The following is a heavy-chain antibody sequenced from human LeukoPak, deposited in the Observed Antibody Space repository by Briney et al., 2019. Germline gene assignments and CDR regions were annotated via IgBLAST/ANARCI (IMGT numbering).Heavy chain of an antibody. J-gene: IGHJ4*02. CDR1: GFTFSSYA. V-gene: IGHV3-23*01. CDR3: AKDSRYGSGSYYDY. D-gene: IGHD3-10*01. Sequence: GGSLRLSCAASGFTFSSYAMSWVRQAPGKGLEWVSAISGSGGSTYYADSVRGRFTISRDNSKNTLYLQMNSLRAEDTAVYYCAKDSRYGSGSYYDYWGQGTLVTVSS. CDR2: ISGSGGST.